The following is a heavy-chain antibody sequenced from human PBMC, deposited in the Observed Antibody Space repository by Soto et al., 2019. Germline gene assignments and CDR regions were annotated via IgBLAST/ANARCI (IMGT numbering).Heavy chain of an antibody. Sequence: PGESLKISCKGSGYSFTSYWIGWVRQMPGKGLEWMGIIYPGDSDTRYSPSFQGQVTISADKSISTAYLQWSSLKASDTAMYYCARHPLGYCSSTSCPSDAFDIWGKGTMVTVSS. J-gene: IGHJ3*02. V-gene: IGHV5-51*01. CDR2: IYPGDSDT. D-gene: IGHD2-2*01. CDR3: ARHPLGYCSSTSCPSDAFDI. CDR1: GYSFTSYW.